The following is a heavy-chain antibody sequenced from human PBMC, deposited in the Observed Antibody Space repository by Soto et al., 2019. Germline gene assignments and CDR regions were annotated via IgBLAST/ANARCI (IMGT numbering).Heavy chain of an antibody. D-gene: IGHD3-22*01. CDR3: ASSRGYYDSSGYLCLAPLEVGCAFDI. CDR2: ISYDGSNK. Sequence: PGGSLRLSCAASGFTFSSYAMHWVRQAPGKGLEWVAVISYDGSNKYYADSVKGRFTISRDNSKNTLYLQMNSLRAEDTAVYYCASSRGYYDSSGYLCLAPLEVGCAFDIWGQGTMVTVSS. J-gene: IGHJ3*02. CDR1: GFTFSSYA. V-gene: IGHV3-30-3*01.